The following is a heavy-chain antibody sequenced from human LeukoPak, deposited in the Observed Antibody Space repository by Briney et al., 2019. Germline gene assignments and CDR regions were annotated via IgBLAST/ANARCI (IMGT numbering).Heavy chain of an antibody. D-gene: IGHD6-19*01. J-gene: IGHJ4*02. Sequence: PSQTLSLTCAISGDSVSSNSAAWNWIRQSPSRGLEWLGRTYYRSKWYNDYAVSVKSRITINPDTSKNQFSLQLNSVTPEDTAVYYCARGVMGSGWYRGYYFDYWGQGTLVTVSS. CDR2: TYYRSKWYN. CDR3: ARGVMGSGWYRGYYFDY. V-gene: IGHV6-1*01. CDR1: GDSVSSNSAA.